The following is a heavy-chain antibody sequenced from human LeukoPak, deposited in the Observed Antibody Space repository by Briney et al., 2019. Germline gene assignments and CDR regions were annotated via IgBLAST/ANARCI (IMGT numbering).Heavy chain of an antibody. CDR2: IIPIFGTA. Sequence: ASVKVSCKASGGTFSSYAISWVRQAPGQGLEWMGGIIPIFGTANYAQKFQGRVTITTDESTSTAYMELSSLRSEDTAVYYCASYSSSWYDGTDYWGQGTLVTVSS. V-gene: IGHV1-69*05. D-gene: IGHD6-13*01. CDR3: ASYSSSWYDGTDY. CDR1: GGTFSSYA. J-gene: IGHJ4*02.